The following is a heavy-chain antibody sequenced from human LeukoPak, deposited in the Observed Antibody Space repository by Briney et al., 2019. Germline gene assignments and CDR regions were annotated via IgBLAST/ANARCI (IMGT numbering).Heavy chain of an antibody. J-gene: IGHJ4*02. V-gene: IGHV4-34*01. D-gene: IGHD6-19*01. CDR2: INHSGST. CDR1: GGSFSGYY. CDR3: ARQTYSSPIDY. Sequence: PSETLSLTCAVYGGSFSGYYWSWIRQPPGKGLEWIGEINHSGSTNYNPSLKSRVTISVDTSKNQFSLKLSAVTAADTAVYYCARQTYSSPIDYWGQGTLATVSS.